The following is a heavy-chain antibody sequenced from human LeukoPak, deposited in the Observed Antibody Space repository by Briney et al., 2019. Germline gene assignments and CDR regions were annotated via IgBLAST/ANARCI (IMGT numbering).Heavy chain of an antibody. V-gene: IGHV4-59*01. CDR1: GGSISSYY. Sequence: SETLSLTCTVSGGSISSYYWSWIRQPPGKGLEWIGDIYYSGSTNYNPSLKSRVTIPVDTSKNQFSLKLGSVTAADTAVYYCARVVRGVIGSYYYYVMDVWGQGTTVTVSS. CDR3: ARVVRGVIGSYYYYVMDV. J-gene: IGHJ6*02. D-gene: IGHD3-10*01. CDR2: IYYSGST.